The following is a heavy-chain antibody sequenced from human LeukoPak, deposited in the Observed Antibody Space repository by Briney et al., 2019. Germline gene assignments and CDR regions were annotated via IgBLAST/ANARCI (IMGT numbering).Heavy chain of an antibody. V-gene: IGHV1-2*06. CDR3: ARGTSSSPYYFDY. J-gene: IGHJ4*02. Sequence: AASVKVSCKASGYTFTDYYMHWVRQAPGQGLEWMGRINPKRGGSNYAQSFQGRVTMTRDTSINTAYMELSGLRSDDTAVYYCARGTSSSPYYFDYWGQGTLVTVSS. CDR2: INPKRGGS. CDR1: GYTFTDYY. D-gene: IGHD2-2*01.